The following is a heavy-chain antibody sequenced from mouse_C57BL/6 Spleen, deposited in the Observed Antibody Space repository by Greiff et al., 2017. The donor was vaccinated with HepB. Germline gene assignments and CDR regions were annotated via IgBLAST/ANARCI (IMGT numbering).Heavy chain of an antibody. D-gene: IGHD2-4*01. CDR1: GYTFTSYW. CDR3: AKSLYDYVRAWFAY. Sequence: LQQPGAELVKPGASVKLSCKASGYTFTSYWMHWVKQRPGQGLEWIGMIHPNSGSTNYNEKFKSKATLTVDKSSSTAYMQLSSLTSEDSAVYYCAKSLYDYVRAWFAYWGQGTLVTVSA. V-gene: IGHV1-64*01. J-gene: IGHJ3*01. CDR2: IHPNSGST.